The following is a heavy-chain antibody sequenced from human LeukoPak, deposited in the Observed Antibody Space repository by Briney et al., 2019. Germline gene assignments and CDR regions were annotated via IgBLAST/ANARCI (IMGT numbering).Heavy chain of an antibody. CDR2: FDPEDGET. D-gene: IGHD1-14*01. CDR3: ATGGRRRGYYYYYYGMDV. V-gene: IGHV1-24*01. Sequence: GASVTVSCKVSGYTLTELSMHWVRQAPGKGLEWMGGFDPEDGETIYAQKFQGRVTMTEDTSTATAYMELSSLRSEDTAVYYCATGGRRRGYYYYYYGMDVWGQGTTVTVSS. CDR1: GYTLTELS. J-gene: IGHJ6*02.